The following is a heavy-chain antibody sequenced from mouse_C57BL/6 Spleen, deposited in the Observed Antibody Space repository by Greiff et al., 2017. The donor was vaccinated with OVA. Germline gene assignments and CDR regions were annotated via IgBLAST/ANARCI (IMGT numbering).Heavy chain of an antibody. CDR3: ARDYYYGSKGFAY. J-gene: IGHJ3*01. Sequence: VKLVESGPGLVQPSQSLSITCTVSGFSLTSYGVHWVRQSPGKGLEWLGVIWSGGSTDYNAAFISRLSISKDNSKSQVFFKMNSLQADDTAIYYCARDYYYGSKGFAYWGQGTLVTVSA. CDR2: IWSGGST. D-gene: IGHD1-1*01. V-gene: IGHV2-2*01. CDR1: GFSLTSYG.